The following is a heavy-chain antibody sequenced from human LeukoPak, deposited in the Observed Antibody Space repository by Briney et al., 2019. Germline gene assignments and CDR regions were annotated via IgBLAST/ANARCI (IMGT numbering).Heavy chain of an antibody. CDR1: GGSISSYY. Sequence: SETLSLTCTVSGGSISSYYWSWIRQPAGKGLEWIGRIYTSGSTNYNPSLKSRVTMSVDTSKNQFSLKLSSVTAADTAVYYCAREWAVPAAILYNWFDPWGQGTLVTVSP. D-gene: IGHD2-2*01. V-gene: IGHV4-4*07. J-gene: IGHJ5*02. CDR2: IYTSGST. CDR3: AREWAVPAAILYNWFDP.